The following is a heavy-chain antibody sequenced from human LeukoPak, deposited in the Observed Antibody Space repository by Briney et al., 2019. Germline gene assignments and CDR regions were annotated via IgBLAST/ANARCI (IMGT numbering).Heavy chain of an antibody. CDR3: ARGLRDGHKTFDY. Sequence: SETLSLTCTVSGGSISSGGYFWNWIRQLPGKGLEWIGYIYSSGSTYNPSLKSRVIIPLDTSKNQFSLKLNSVTAADTAVYYCARGLRDGHKTFDYWGRGTLVTVSS. CDR1: GGSISSGGYF. J-gene: IGHJ4*02. CDR2: IYSSGST. V-gene: IGHV4-31*03. D-gene: IGHD5-24*01.